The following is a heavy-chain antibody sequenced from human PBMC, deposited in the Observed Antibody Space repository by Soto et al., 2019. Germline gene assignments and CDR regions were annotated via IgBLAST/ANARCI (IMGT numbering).Heavy chain of an antibody. V-gene: IGHV3-30*18. D-gene: IGHD3-22*01. J-gene: IGHJ4*02. CDR2: ISHDGNNK. Sequence: QVLLVESGGGVVQPGRSLRVSCEAFAFTFSRYGMHWVRQAPGKGLEWVALISHDGNNKHYADSVKGRFSISRDNSKNTLYLQMNSLRPEDTAVYYCVKDLPDYYDSSGHFDYWGQGTLVTVSS. CDR1: AFTFSRYG. CDR3: VKDLPDYYDSSGHFDY.